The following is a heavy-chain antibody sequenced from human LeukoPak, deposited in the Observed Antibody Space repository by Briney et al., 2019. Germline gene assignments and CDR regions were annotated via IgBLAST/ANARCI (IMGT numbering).Heavy chain of an antibody. CDR1: GYSISSGYY. V-gene: IGHV4-38-2*02. Sequence: SETLSLTCTVSGYSISSGYYWGWIRQPPGKGLEWIGSIYHSGSTYYNPSLKSRVTVSVDTSKNQFSLKLSSVTAADTAVYYCASPGDSRFRGAFDIWGQGTMVTVSS. D-gene: IGHD3-22*01. CDR2: IYHSGST. CDR3: ASPGDSRFRGAFDI. J-gene: IGHJ3*02.